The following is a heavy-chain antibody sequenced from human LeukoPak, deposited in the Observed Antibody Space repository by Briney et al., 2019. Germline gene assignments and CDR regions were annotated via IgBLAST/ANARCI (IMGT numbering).Heavy chain of an antibody. CDR3: ARPYYYDSRIDP. CDR1: GGSISSGDYY. D-gene: IGHD3-22*01. J-gene: IGHJ5*02. CDR2: TYYSGST. V-gene: IGHV4-30-4*01. Sequence: SETLSLTCTVSGGSISSGDYYWSWNRQPPGKGLEWIGYTYYSGSTYYNPSLKNRVSISVDTSKNQFSLNLSSVTAADTAAYYCARPYYYDSRIDPWGQGTLVTVSS.